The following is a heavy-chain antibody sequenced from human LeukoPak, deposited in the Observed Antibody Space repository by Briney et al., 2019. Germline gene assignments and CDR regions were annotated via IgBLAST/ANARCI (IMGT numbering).Heavy chain of an antibody. J-gene: IGHJ4*02. CDR1: GGSISSYY. CDR3: ARGLDLTAYYPDFDC. V-gene: IGHV4-59*01. D-gene: IGHD3-9*01. Sequence: SETLSLTCTVSGGSISSYYWSWIRQPPGKGLEWIGYIYYSGSTNYNPSLKSRVTISVDTSKNQFSLKLSSVTAADTAVYYCARGLDLTAYYPDFDCWGQGTLVTVSS. CDR2: IYYSGST.